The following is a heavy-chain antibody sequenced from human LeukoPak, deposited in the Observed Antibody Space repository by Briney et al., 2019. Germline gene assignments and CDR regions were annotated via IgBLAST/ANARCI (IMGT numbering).Heavy chain of an antibody. Sequence: SETLSLTCTVSGDSISSSNYYWGWIRQPPGQGLEWIGSIYYSGSTYYNPSLKSRVTISVDTSENQFSLKLSSVAASDTAVYCTRLHIGARDGYNSYVVYWGQGTLVTVPS. CDR1: GDSISSSNYY. J-gene: IGHJ4*02. CDR2: IYYSGST. V-gene: IGHV4-39*01. CDR3: RLHIGARDGYNSYVVY. D-gene: IGHD5-24*01.